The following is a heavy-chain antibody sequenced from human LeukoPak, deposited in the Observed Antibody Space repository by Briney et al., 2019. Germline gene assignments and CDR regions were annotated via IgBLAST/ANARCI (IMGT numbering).Heavy chain of an antibody. J-gene: IGHJ4*02. CDR2: ISGSGGST. CDR3: AKEEKAAWSSFDY. V-gene: IGHV3-23*01. Sequence: GGSLRLSCAASGFTFSSYAMNWVRQAPGKGLEWVSGISGSGGSTSYADSVKGRFTISRDNSKNTLYLQMNSLRAEDTAVYYCAKEEKAAWSSFDYWGQGTLVTVSS. CDR1: GFTFSSYA.